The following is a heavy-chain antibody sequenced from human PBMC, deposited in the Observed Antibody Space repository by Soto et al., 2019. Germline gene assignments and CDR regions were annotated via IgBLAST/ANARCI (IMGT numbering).Heavy chain of an antibody. V-gene: IGHV4-34*01. CDR3: ARHRDYYYFYYGMDV. CDR1: GGSFSGYS. Sequence: QVQLQQWGAGLLKPSETLSLTCAVHGGSFSGYSWTWIRQPPGQGLEWIGEINSGGSTTYNPSLMSRVSMSLDTSTNHFSLNLSSVTAADTAVYYCARHRDYYYFYYGMDVWGQGTTVTVSS. CDR2: INSGGST. D-gene: IGHD3-16*01. J-gene: IGHJ6*02.